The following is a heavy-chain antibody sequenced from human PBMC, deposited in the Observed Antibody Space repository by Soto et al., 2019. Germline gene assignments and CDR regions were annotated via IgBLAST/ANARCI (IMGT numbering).Heavy chain of an antibody. D-gene: IGHD3-10*01. CDR1: GYSISSSNW. CDR3: ARAVTPYYYHYGMDV. J-gene: IGHJ6*02. V-gene: IGHV4-28*03. CDR2: IYYSGTT. Sequence: SDTLSLTCAVSGYSISSSNWWGWIRQPPGKGLEWIGYIYYSGTTYYNPSLKSRVTISVDTSKNQFSLKLNSVTAADTAVYYCARAVTPYYYHYGMDVWGQGTTVTVSS.